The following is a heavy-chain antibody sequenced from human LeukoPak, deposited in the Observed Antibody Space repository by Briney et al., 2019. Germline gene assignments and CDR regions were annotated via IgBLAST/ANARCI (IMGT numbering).Heavy chain of an antibody. V-gene: IGHV3-53*01. CDR3: AKRYYYGSGSFDY. CDR2: IYSGGST. CDR1: GFTVSSNY. D-gene: IGHD3-10*01. Sequence: GGSLRLSCAASGFTVSSNYMSWVRQAPGKGLEWVSVIYSGGSTYYADSVKGRFTISRDNPKSTLYLQMNSLTAEDTAVYYCAKRYYYGSGSFDYWGQGTLVTVSS. J-gene: IGHJ4*02.